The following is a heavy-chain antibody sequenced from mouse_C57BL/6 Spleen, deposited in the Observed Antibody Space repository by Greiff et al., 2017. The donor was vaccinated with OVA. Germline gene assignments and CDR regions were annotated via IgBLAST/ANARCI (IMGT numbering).Heavy chain of an antibody. CDR3: AQGELRLRAMDY. Sequence: VQLQQPGAELVRPGTSVKLSCKASGYTFTSYWMHWVKQRPGQGLEWIGVIDPSDSYTNYNQKFKGKATLTVDTSSSTAYMQLSSLTSEDSAVYYCAQGELRLRAMDYWGQGTSGTVSS. CDR1: GYTFTSYW. V-gene: IGHV1-59*01. J-gene: IGHJ4*01. CDR2: IDPSDSYT. D-gene: IGHD3-2*02.